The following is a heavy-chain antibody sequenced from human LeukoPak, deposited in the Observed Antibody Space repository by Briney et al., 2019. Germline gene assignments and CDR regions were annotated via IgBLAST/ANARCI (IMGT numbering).Heavy chain of an antibody. CDR1: GDTLTDHY. V-gene: IGHV1-2*02. CDR2: ITPSGRGA. Sequence: ASVKVSCKASGDTLTDHYVQWVRQAPGQGLEWMGWITPSGRGANSAQKFQGRLTLSRDTSINTVYMELTRLTSDDTAIYYCARQDEAGYYFDYWGQGTLLTVSS. J-gene: IGHJ4*02. CDR3: ARQDEAGYYFDY.